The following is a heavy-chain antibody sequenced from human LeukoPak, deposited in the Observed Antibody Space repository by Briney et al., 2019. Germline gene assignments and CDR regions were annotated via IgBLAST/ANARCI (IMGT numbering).Heavy chain of an antibody. CDR3: ARGASVTTPYYYYGMDV. Sequence: ASVKVSCKASGGTFISYAISWVRQAPGQGLEWMGWISAYNGNTNYAQKLQGRVTMTTDTSTSTAYMELRSLRSDDTAVYYCARGASVTTPYYYYGMDVWGQGTTVTVSS. CDR1: GGTFISYA. D-gene: IGHD4-11*01. CDR2: ISAYNGNT. V-gene: IGHV1-18*01. J-gene: IGHJ6*02.